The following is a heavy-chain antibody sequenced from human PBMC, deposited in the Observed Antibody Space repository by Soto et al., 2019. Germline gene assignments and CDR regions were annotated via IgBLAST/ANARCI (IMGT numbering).Heavy chain of an antibody. V-gene: IGHV1-46*01. Sequence: QVQLVQSGAEVKKPGASVKVSCKASGYTFTSYYMHWVRQAPGQGLEWMGIINPSGGSTSYAQKFRGRVTMTRDTSTRTVYMELSSLRSEDTAVYYCARDLTLRPLSYYYYGMDVWGQGTTVTVSS. CDR2: INPSGGST. CDR1: GYTFTSYY. CDR3: ARDLTLRPLSYYYYGMDV. D-gene: IGHD5-12*01. J-gene: IGHJ6*02.